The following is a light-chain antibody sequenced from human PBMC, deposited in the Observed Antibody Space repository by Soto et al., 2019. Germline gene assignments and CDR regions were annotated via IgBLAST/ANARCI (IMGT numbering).Light chain of an antibody. CDR1: SGDIGGYLY. J-gene: IGLJ2*01. CDR3: SSYAGDNIFV. Sequence: QSALTQPPSASGSPGQSVTISCTGSSGDIGGYLYVFWYQQHPGKAPKLLISEVNKRATGVPDRFSGSKYGNTASLTVSGLQVEDEADYFCSSYAGDNIFVFGSGTKLTVL. CDR2: EVN. V-gene: IGLV2-8*01.